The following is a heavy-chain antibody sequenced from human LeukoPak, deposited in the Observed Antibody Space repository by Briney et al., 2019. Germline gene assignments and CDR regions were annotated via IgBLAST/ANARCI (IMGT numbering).Heavy chain of an antibody. CDR1: GGPISSGDYY. J-gene: IGHJ4*02. CDR2: IYYSGST. CDR3: ARDIDGTSYFDY. D-gene: IGHD1-1*01. V-gene: IGHV4-30-4*08. Sequence: SQTLSLTCTVSGGPISSGDYYWSWIRQPPGKGLEWIGYIYYSGSTYYDPFLKSRVTISVDTSKNQFSLKLSSVTAADTAVYYCARDIDGTSYFDYWGQGTLVTVSS.